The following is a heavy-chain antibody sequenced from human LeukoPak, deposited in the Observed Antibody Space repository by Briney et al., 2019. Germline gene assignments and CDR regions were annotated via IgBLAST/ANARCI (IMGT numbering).Heavy chain of an antibody. J-gene: IGHJ5*02. D-gene: IGHD6-19*01. Sequence: PGGSLRLSCAASRFTFSSYAMSWVRQAPGKGLEWVSAISSSGGSTYYADSVKGRFTISRDNSKNTLYLQMNSLRAEDTAVYYCAKVPGIAVANNWFDPWGQGTLVTVSS. CDR3: AKVPGIAVANNWFDP. V-gene: IGHV3-23*01. CDR1: RFTFSSYA. CDR2: ISSSGGST.